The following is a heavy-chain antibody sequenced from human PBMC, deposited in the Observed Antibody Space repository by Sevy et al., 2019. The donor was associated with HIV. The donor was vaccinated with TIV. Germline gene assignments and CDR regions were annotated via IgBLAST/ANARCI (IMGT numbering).Heavy chain of an antibody. Sequence: ASVKVSCKASGYTFTDYFMHWVRQAPGQGLEWMGWINSNNNGTNYAQKFQVRVTMTRDTSINTAYMELRGLRYDDTAVYYCARDGRYCSTSSHSLGHYAMDVWGQGTTVTASS. CDR2: INSNNNGT. J-gene: IGHJ6*02. CDR1: GYTFTDYF. D-gene: IGHD2-2*01. CDR3: ARDGRYCSTSSHSLGHYAMDV. V-gene: IGHV1-2*02.